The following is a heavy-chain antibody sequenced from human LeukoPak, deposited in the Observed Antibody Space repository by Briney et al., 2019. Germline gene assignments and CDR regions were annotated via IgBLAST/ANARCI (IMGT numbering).Heavy chain of an antibody. CDR3: ARHDAYYYGSGSWYYFDY. Sequence: SETLSLTCTVSGGSISSYYWSWIGQTPGKGLEWIGYVYYSGSTIYNPSLKSRATISVDTSKNQFSLKLSSLTAADTAVYYCARHDAYYYGSGSWYYFDYWGQGTLVTVSS. V-gene: IGHV4-59*08. CDR1: GGSISSYY. J-gene: IGHJ4*02. D-gene: IGHD3-10*01. CDR2: VYYSGST.